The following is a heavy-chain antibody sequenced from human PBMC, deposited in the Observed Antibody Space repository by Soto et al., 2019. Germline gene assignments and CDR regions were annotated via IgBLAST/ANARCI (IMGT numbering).Heavy chain of an antibody. CDR1: GGSISSGGYY. V-gene: IGHV4-31*03. J-gene: IGHJ3*02. CDR3: ARVDGDYVLGGTDAFDI. CDR2: IYYSGST. Sequence: QVQLQESGPGLVKPSQTLSLTCTVSGGSISSGGYYWSWIRQHPGKGLEWIGYIYYSGSTYYNPSLKSRVTISVDTSKNQFSLKLSSETAADTAVYYCARVDGDYVLGGTDAFDIWGQGTMVTVSS. D-gene: IGHD4-17*01.